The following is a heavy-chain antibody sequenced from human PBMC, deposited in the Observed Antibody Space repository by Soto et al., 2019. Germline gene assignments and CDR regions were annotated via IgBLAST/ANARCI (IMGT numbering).Heavy chain of an antibody. CDR2: ISGGGSGA. V-gene: IGHV3-23*01. D-gene: IGHD2-15*01. CDR3: AIDLWWYTH. CDR1: GFTFSDHA. Sequence: EVQLLESGGGLVQPGGSLRLSCTASGFTFSDHAMTWVRQAPGKGMEWVSGISGGGSGAYYADSGKGRFTVSRANSKNPLFLQMDILRAEDTAVYYCAIDLWWYTHWGQGTLVTVSS. J-gene: IGHJ4*02.